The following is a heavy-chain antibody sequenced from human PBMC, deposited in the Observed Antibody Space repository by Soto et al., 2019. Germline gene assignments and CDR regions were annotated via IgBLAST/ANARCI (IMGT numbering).Heavy chain of an antibody. CDR3: EKAGQFDS. V-gene: IGHV3-23*01. CDR2: ISSSSVNT. J-gene: IGHJ4*03. Sequence: PGGSLRLSCAASGFTFTSYGMSWVRQAPGKGLEWVSTISSSSVNTYYADSVKGRITISRDNSKNTLYLQMNSLRAEDTAVYCCEKAGQFDSWGQGALDTVSS. CDR1: GFTFTSYG. D-gene: IGHD3-10*01.